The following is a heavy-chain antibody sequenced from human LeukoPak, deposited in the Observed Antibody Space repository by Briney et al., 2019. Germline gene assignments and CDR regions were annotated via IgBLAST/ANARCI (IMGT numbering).Heavy chain of an antibody. CDR2: ILASGTT. J-gene: IGHJ5*02. Sequence: GGSLRLSCAASGFNFGGFAMAWVRQTPGRGLEWVSGILASGTTYYADSVKGRFTISRDNSNNILFLQMNSLRVDDTAVYLCAKDLNFGDGRWEFDPWGPGTLVTV. D-gene: IGHD3-10*01. CDR1: GFNFGGFA. V-gene: IGHV3-23*01. CDR3: AKDLNFGDGRWEFDP.